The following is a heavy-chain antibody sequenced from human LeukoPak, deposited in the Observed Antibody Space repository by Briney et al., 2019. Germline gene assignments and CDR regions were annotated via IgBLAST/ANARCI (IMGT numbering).Heavy chain of an antibody. J-gene: IGHJ4*02. V-gene: IGHV3-33*01. CDR2: FWSDGRQK. Sequence: PGGSLRLSCAASGFIFSNYGFHWARQAPGKGLEWVAVFWSDGRQKYYVDSVKGRFTVSRDTSKKTVYLQMNSLRAEDTAVYYCARDDDGSGKYGQLYWGQGTLVTVSS. CDR3: ARDDDGSGKYGQLY. D-gene: IGHD3-10*01. CDR1: GFIFSNYG.